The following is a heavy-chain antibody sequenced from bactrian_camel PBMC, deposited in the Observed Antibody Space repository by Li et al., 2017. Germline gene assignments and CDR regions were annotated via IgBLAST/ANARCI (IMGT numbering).Heavy chain of an antibody. V-gene: IGHV3S53*01. J-gene: IGHJ4*01. CDR1: GRTYFNWC. D-gene: IGHD2*01. CDR2: IDYKGTT. Sequence: HVQLVESGGGSVQSGGSLRLSCKASGRTYFNWCMGWFRQGPGQEREGIATIDYKGTTVYADSVKGRFTISRDNAKNMLYLQMDNLKPEDTAVYYCAAGSSGAAWSLQSTSPFNYWGQGTQVTVS. CDR3: AAGSSGAAWSLQSTSPFNY.